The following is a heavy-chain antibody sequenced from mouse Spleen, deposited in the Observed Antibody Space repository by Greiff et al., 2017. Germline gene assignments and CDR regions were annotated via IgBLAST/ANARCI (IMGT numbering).Heavy chain of an antibody. D-gene: IGHD2-1*01. CDR2: INPSTGGT. CDR1: GYSFTGYY. Sequence: VHVKQSGPELVKPGASVKISCKASGYSFTGYYMNWVKQSPEKSLEWIGEINPSTGGTTYNQKFKAKATLTVDKSSSTAYMQLKSLTSEDSAVYYCARERDYDGRVYWGQGTTLTVSS. CDR3: ARERDYDGRVY. V-gene: IGHV1-42*01. J-gene: IGHJ2*01.